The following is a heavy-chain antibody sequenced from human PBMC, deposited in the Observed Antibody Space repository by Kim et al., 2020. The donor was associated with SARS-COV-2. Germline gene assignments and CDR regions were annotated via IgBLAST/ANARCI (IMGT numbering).Heavy chain of an antibody. V-gene: IGHV3-15*01. D-gene: IGHD5-18*01. J-gene: IGHJ6*02. CDR3: TTIALPLRGYSYGFYYYGMDV. CDR2: ITSKTDGGTT. CDR1: GFTFSNAW. Sequence: GGSLRLSCAASGFTFSNAWMSWVRQAPGKGLEWVGRITSKTDGGTTDYAAPVKGRFTISRDDSKNTLYLQMNSPKTEDTAVYYCTTIALPLRGYSYGFYYYGMDVWGQGTTVTVSS.